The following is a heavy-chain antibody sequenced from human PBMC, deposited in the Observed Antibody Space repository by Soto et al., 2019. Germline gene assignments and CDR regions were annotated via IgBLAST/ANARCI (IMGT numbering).Heavy chain of an antibody. CDR3: AREHDPQSYYYYGMDV. V-gene: IGHV3-11*01. D-gene: IGHD4-4*01. Sequence: QVQLVESGGGLVKPGGSLRLSCAASGFTFSEYYMSWIRQAPGKGLAWVSYISSSGSTIYYADSVKGRFTISRDNAKNSLYLQMNSLRAEDTAVYYCAREHDPQSYYYYGMDVWGQGTTVTVSS. J-gene: IGHJ6*02. CDR1: GFTFSEYY. CDR2: ISSSGSTI.